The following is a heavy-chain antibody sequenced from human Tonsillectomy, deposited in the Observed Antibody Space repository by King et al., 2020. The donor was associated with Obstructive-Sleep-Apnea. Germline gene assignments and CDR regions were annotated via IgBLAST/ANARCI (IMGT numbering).Heavy chain of an antibody. CDR2: VYYSGST. CDR1: GASISRCC. J-gene: IGHJ4*02. Sequence: VQLQESGPGLVKPSETLSLTCTVSGASISRCCWSWIRQPPGKGLEWIGYVYYSGSTSYNPSLKSRVTISVDTSKNQFSLMLSSVTAADTAVYYCAKHVPAWNCFDNWGQGTLVTVSS. CDR3: AKHVPAWNCFDN. D-gene: IGHD2-2*01. V-gene: IGHV4-59*08.